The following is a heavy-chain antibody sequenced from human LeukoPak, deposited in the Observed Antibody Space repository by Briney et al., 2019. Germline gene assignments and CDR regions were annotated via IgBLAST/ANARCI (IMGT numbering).Heavy chain of an antibody. D-gene: IGHD6-6*01. CDR3: ARTAGRTFDY. V-gene: IGHV1-46*01. J-gene: IGHJ4*02. CDR2: INPSGGST. Sequence: EASVKVSCKASGYTFTSYFMHWVRQAPGQGLEWMGLINPSGGSTSYAQKFQGSVTMTRDTSTSTVYMELSSLRSEDTAVYYFARTAGRTFDYWGQGTLVTVSS. CDR1: GYTFTSYF.